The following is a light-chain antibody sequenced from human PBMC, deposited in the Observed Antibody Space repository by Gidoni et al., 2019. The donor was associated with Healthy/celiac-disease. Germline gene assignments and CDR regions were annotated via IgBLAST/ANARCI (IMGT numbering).Light chain of an antibody. J-gene: IGKJ4*01. CDR2: KAS. Sequence: DIQMTQSPSTLSASVGDRVTITCRASQSISSWLAWYQQKPGKAPKLLIYKASSLESGVPSRVSGSGSGTEFTLTISSLQPDDFATYYCQQYNSYALTFGGXTKVEIK. CDR3: QQYNSYALT. V-gene: IGKV1-5*03. CDR1: QSISSW.